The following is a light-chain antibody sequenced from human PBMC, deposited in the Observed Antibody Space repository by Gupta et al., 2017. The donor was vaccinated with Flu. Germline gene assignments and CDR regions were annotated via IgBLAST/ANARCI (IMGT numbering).Light chain of an antibody. CDR1: QSVSSSY. CDR2: GAS. CDR3: QQYGSSPWT. Sequence: EIVLTQSPCTLSLSPGERATLSCRASQSVSSSYLAWYQQKPGQAPRLLIYGASSRATGIPDRFSGSGSGTDFTLTISRLEPEDFAVYYCQQYGSSPWTFGQGTKLEIK. V-gene: IGKV3-20*01. J-gene: IGKJ2*02.